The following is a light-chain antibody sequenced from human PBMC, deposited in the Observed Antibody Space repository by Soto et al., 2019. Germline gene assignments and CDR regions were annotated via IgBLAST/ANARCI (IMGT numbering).Light chain of an antibody. CDR3: QHCYSSPRT. V-gene: IGKV1-39*01. Sequence: DIQMTQSPASLSASAGDSVTITCRASQDIENYVNWYQVKPGQAPRLLLSVAPRLQGEVPSKFSGSGSGTDFTLTIIGLQPEDFAIYYCQHCYSSPRTFGRGTKVEIK. CDR2: VAP. CDR1: QDIENY. J-gene: IGKJ4*02.